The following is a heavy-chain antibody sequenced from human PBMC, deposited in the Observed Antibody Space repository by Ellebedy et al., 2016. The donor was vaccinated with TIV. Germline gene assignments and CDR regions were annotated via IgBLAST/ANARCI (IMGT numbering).Heavy chain of an antibody. Sequence: MPGGPLRLSCTVSGASISGYYWGWIRQPPGKTLEWIGYIYYSGSTNYNPSLKSRVTISVDTSKNQFSLNLSSVTAADTAVYYCARVSRYFEYWGQGILVPVSS. CDR1: GASISGYY. CDR3: ARVSRYFEY. V-gene: IGHV4-59*01. J-gene: IGHJ4*02. CDR2: IYYSGST.